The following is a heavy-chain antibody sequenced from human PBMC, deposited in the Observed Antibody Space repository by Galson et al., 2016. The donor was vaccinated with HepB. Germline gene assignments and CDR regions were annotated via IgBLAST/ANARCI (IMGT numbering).Heavy chain of an antibody. J-gene: IGHJ4*02. D-gene: IGHD3-22*01. CDR1: GYTFTSYG. CDR3: ARDRRTYYHDNSGYYLFDY. V-gene: IGHV1-18*04. Sequence: SVKVSCKASGYTFTSYGISWVRQAPGQGLEWMGWISAYNGSTNYAQKLQGRVTVTTDTSTSTAYMDLRSLRSDDTAVYYCARDRRTYYHDNSGYYLFDYWGQGTLVTVSS. CDR2: ISAYNGST.